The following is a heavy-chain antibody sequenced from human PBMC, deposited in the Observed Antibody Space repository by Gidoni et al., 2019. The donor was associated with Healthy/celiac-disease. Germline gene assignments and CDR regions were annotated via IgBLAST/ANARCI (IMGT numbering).Heavy chain of an antibody. V-gene: IGHV4-59*01. CDR1: GGSISSYY. J-gene: IGHJ6*02. CDR2: IYYSGST. CDR3: ARATRRRYYYGMDV. Sequence: QVQLQESGPGLVKPSETLSPPCTVSGGSISSYYWSWIRQPPGKGLEWIGYIYYSGSTNYNPSLKSRVTISVDTSKNQFSLKLSSVTAADTAVYYCARATRRRYYYGMDVWGQGTTVTVSS.